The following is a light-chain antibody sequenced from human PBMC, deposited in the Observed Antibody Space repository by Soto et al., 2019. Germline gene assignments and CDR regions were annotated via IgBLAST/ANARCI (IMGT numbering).Light chain of an antibody. Sequence: QSALIQPRSVSGSPGQSVTISCTGTSRDVGVYKYVSWYRQYPGKAPKLMIYDVITRPSGVPDRFSGSKSGNTASLTISGLQADDEADHYCCSYAGDYTFVFGTGTKVTVL. CDR2: DVI. J-gene: IGLJ1*01. V-gene: IGLV2-11*01. CDR3: CSYAGDYTFV. CDR1: SRDVGVYKY.